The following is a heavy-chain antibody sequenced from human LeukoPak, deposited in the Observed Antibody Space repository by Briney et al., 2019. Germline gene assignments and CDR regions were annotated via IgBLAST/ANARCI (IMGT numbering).Heavy chain of an antibody. CDR2: INPNSGGT. CDR1: GYTFTGYY. J-gene: IGHJ5*02. V-gene: IGHV1-2*02. Sequence: ASVKVSCKASGYTFTGYYMHWVRQAPGQRLEWMGWINPNSGGTNYAQKFQGRVTMTRDTSISTAYMELSRLRSDDTAVYYCARWVEYSSSSGYNWFDPWGQGTLVTVSS. D-gene: IGHD6-6*01. CDR3: ARWVEYSSSSGYNWFDP.